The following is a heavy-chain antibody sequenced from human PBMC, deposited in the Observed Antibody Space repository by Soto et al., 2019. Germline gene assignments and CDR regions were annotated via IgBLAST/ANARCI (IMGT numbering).Heavy chain of an antibody. D-gene: IGHD5-12*01. V-gene: IGHV3-21*01. CDR1: GFTFSSYS. CDR2: ISSSSSYI. J-gene: IGHJ4*02. Sequence: GSLRLSCAASGFTFSSYSMNWVRQAPGKGLEWVSSISSSSSYIYYADSVKGRFTISRDNAKNSLYLQMNSLRAEDTAVYYCARDREGDGYIFDYWGQGTLVTVS. CDR3: ARDREGDGYIFDY.